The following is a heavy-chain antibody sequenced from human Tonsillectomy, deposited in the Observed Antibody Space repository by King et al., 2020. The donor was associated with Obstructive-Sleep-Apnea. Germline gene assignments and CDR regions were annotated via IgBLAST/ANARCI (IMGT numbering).Heavy chain of an antibody. V-gene: IGHV4-34*01. CDR1: GGSFSGYY. Sequence: VQLQQWGAGLLKPSETLSLTCAVYGGSFSGYYWSWIRQPPGKGLEWIGEINHSGSTNYNPSLKSRVTISVDTSKNQFSLKLGSVTAAATAVYYCARGPAFLTGLSSCAFDIWGQGTMVTVSS. CDR2: INHSGST. J-gene: IGHJ3*02. CDR3: ARGPAFLTGLSSCAFDI. D-gene: IGHD3-9*01.